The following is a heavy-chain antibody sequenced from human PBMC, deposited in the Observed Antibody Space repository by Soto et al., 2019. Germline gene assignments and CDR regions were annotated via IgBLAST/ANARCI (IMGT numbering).Heavy chain of an antibody. Sequence: EVQLVESGGGLVQPGRSLRLSCAASGFTFDDYAMHWVRQAPGKGLEWVSGISWKSGSIGYADSVKGRVTISRDNAKNSLYQQMNSLRAENTALYYCAKEAGRNNDYSNPRHDAFDIWGQGTMVTVSS. CDR3: AKEAGRNNDYSNPRHDAFDI. CDR2: ISWKSGSI. D-gene: IGHD4-4*01. J-gene: IGHJ3*02. V-gene: IGHV3-9*01. CDR1: GFTFDDYA.